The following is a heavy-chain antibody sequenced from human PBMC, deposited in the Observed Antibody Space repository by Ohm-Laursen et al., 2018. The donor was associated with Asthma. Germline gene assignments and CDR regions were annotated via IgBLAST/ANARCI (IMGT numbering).Heavy chain of an antibody. Sequence: SLRLSCAASGFSFSSYTMNWVRQTPGKGLEWVSYISSSSSSLYYADSVKGRFTISRDDAKNSLSLQMNSLRAEDTAVYYCARGFGVVNYYFDYWGQGTLVTVSS. D-gene: IGHD3-3*01. CDR2: ISSSSSSL. V-gene: IGHV3-48*01. CDR3: ARGFGVVNYYFDY. J-gene: IGHJ4*02. CDR1: GFSFSSYT.